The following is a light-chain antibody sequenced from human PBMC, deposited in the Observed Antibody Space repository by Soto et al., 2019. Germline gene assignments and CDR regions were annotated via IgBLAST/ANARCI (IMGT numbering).Light chain of an antibody. Sequence: QSAPTQPAPVSGTPGQSISISCTGTSSDLAIYNYVSWYQQQPGKAPILMLYQVTNRHSGVSHRLSGSRPGNTASLTISGHQAEDEADYYCSTYTDSSNYVCGTGTKVTV. CDR1: SSDLAIYNY. V-gene: IGLV2-14*01. CDR3: STYTDSSNYV. CDR2: QVT. J-gene: IGLJ1*01.